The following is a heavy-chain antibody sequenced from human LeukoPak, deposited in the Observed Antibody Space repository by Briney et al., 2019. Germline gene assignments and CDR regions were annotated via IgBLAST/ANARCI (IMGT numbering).Heavy chain of an antibody. CDR2: IYHSGST. V-gene: IGHV4-30-2*02. D-gene: IGHD3-22*01. CDR3: ASLYDSSRGFDY. CDR1: GGSISSGGYY. J-gene: IGHJ4*02. Sequence: SETLSLTCTVSGGSISSGGYYWSWIRQPPGKGLEWIGYIYHSGSTYYNPSLKSRVTISVDRSKNQFSLKLSSVTAADTAVYYCASLYDSSRGFDYWGQGTLVTVSS.